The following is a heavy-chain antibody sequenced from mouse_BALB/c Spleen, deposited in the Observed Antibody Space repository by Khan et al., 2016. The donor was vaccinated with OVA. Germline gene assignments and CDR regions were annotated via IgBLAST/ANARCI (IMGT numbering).Heavy chain of an antibody. CDR3: AREEALYYFDY. D-gene: IGHD3-2*02. CDR1: GYIFTSYW. CDR2: IYPGTNNT. J-gene: IGHJ2*01. Sequence: QVHVKQSGAELVRPGASVKLSCKTSGYIFTSYWIHWVKQRSGQGLEWFARIYPGTNNTYYNEKLKDKVTLTADKSSSTAYMQLSSLKTEDSAVYCCAREEALYYFDYWGQGTTLTVSS. V-gene: IGHV1-76*01.